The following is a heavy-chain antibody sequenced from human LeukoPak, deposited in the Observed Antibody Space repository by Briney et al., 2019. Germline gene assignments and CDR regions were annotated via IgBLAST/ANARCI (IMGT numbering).Heavy chain of an antibody. D-gene: IGHD1-26*01. Sequence: ASVKVSCKASGYTFTSYGISWVRQAPGQGLEWMGWISAYNGKTNYAQKHQGRVTMTTDTSTSTAYMELRSLRSDDTAVYYCARDPQRYSGSYYGMDNWFDPWGQGTLVTVSS. CDR3: ARDPQRYSGSYYGMDNWFDP. V-gene: IGHV1-18*01. CDR1: GYTFTSYG. J-gene: IGHJ5*02. CDR2: ISAYNGKT.